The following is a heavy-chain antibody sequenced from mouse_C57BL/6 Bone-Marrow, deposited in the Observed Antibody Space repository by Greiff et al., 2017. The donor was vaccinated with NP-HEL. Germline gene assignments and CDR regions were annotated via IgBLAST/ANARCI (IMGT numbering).Heavy chain of an antibody. Sequence: VQLQQSGPELVKPGASVKISCKASGYSFTDYNMNWVTQSNGTSLEWIGVINPNYGTTSSIQKFTGKATLTVDQSSSTAYMQLNSLTSEDCAVYYCAMGRSSPYFDYWGQGTTLTVSS. CDR3: AMGRSSPYFDY. V-gene: IGHV1-39*01. CDR2: INPNYGTT. J-gene: IGHJ2*01. D-gene: IGHD1-1*01. CDR1: GYSFTDYN.